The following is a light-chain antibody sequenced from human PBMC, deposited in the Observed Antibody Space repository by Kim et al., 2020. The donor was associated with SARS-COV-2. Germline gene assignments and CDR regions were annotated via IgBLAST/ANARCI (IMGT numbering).Light chain of an antibody. CDR2: AAS. J-gene: IGKJ2*01. Sequence: SASTGDRVTSTCRASQGISSYLAWYQQKPGKAPKRLIYAASTLQSGVPSRFSGSGSGTDFTLTISCLQSEDFATYYCQQYYSYPHTVGQGTKLEI. CDR1: QGISSY. V-gene: IGKV1-8*01. CDR3: QQYYSYPHT.